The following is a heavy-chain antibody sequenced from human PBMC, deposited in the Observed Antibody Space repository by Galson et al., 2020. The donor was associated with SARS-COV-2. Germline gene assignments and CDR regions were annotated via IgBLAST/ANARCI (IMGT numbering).Heavy chain of an antibody. V-gene: IGHV2-70*01. D-gene: IGHD5-12*01. CDR3: ARILVEMATMGGYYYYGMDV. J-gene: IGHJ6*02. CDR2: IDWDDDK. Sequence: SGPTLVKPTQTLTLTCTFSGFSLSTSGMCVSWIRQPPGKALEWLALIDWDDDKYYSTSLKTRLTISKDTSKNQVVLTMTNMDPVDTATYYCARILVEMATMGGYYYYGMDVWGQGTTVTVSS. CDR1: GFSLSTSGMC.